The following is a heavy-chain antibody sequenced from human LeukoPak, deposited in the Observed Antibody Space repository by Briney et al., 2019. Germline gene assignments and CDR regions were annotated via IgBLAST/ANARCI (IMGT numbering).Heavy chain of an antibody. CDR1: GFTFSSYG. Sequence: GRSLRLSCAASGFTFSSYGMHWVRQAPGKGLEWVAVISYDGSNKYYADSVKGRFTISRDNSKNTLYLQMNSLRAEDTAVYYCARDGRGYSYGPDYWGQGTLVTASS. D-gene: IGHD5-18*01. CDR2: ISYDGSNK. V-gene: IGHV3-30*03. J-gene: IGHJ4*02. CDR3: ARDGRGYSYGPDY.